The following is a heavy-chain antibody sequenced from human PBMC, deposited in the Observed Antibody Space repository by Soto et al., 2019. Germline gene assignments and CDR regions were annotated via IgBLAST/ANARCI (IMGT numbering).Heavy chain of an antibody. V-gene: IGHV4-4*07. CDR2: IYTSGST. J-gene: IGHJ5*02. Sequence: SETLSLTCTVSGGSISSYYWSWIRQPAGKGLEWIGRIYTSGSTNYNPSLKSRVTMSVDTSKNQFSLKLSSVTAADTAVYYCARDNGSGSYYNPNWFDPWGQGTLVTVSS. D-gene: IGHD3-10*01. CDR3: ARDNGSGSYYNPNWFDP. CDR1: GGSISSYY.